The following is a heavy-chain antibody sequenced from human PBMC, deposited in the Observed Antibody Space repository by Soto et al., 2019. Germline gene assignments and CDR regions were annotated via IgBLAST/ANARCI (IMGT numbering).Heavy chain of an antibody. CDR2: INAGNGNT. V-gene: IGHV1-3*01. CDR3: ARGNPNSSSWAPRSFYYYYGMDV. CDR1: GYTFTSYA. J-gene: IGHJ6*02. D-gene: IGHD6-13*01. Sequence: ASVKVSCKASGYTFTSYAMHWVRQAPGQRLEWMGWINAGNGNTKYSQKFQGRVTMTRNTSISTAYMELSSLRSEDTAVYYCARGNPNSSSWAPRSFYYYYGMDVWGQGTTVTVSS.